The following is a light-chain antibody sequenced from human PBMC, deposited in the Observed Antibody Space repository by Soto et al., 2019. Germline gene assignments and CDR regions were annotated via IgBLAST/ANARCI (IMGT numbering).Light chain of an antibody. J-gene: IGKJ3*01. V-gene: IGKV4-1*01. CDR3: QQYHTTLPFT. CDR2: WAS. Sequence: DIVMTQSPDSLAVSPGERATINCKSSQSLFYSSNNKNYLAWYQQKPGQPPRLLIYWASTRESGVPDRFSGSGSGTDVTLTISSLQAEDVAVYYCQQYHTTLPFTFGPGTKVNIK. CDR1: QSLFYSSNNKNY.